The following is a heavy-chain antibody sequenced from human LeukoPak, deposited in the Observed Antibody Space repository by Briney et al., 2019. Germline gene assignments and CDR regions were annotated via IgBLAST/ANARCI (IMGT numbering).Heavy chain of an antibody. Sequence: PGRSLRLSCAASGFTLSRHAVYWVRQAPGKGLEWVALISHDGTNKYYTDSVKGRFTISRDSSKNTVFLQVSTLRAEDTAVYYCAKESLRVVPSATFDYWGQGTLVTVSS. D-gene: IGHD2-2*01. CDR2: ISHDGTNK. V-gene: IGHV3-30*04. CDR1: GFTLSRHA. CDR3: AKESLRVVPSATFDY. J-gene: IGHJ4*02.